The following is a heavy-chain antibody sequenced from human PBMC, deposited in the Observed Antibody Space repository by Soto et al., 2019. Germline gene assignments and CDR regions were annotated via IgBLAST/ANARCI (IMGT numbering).Heavy chain of an antibody. CDR1: GYTFTSYG. Sequence: ASVKVSCKASGYTFTSYGISWVRQAPGQGLEWMGWISAYNGNTNYAQKLQGRVTMTTDTSTSTAYMELRSLRSDDTAVYYCARAIFGVVITYFDYWGQGTLVTVSS. CDR3: ARAIFGVVITYFDY. CDR2: ISAYNGNT. D-gene: IGHD3-3*01. V-gene: IGHV1-18*01. J-gene: IGHJ4*02.